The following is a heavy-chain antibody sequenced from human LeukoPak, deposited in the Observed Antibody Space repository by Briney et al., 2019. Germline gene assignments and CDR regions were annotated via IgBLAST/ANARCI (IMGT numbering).Heavy chain of an antibody. Sequence: SETLSLTCTVSGGSISSSSYYWGWIRQPPGKGLEWIGSIYYSGSTYYNPSLKSRVTISVDTSKNQFSLKLSSVTAADTAVYYCARLSMVVGAPQRNGFDYWGQGTLVTVSS. V-gene: IGHV4-39*01. CDR2: IYYSGST. CDR1: GGSISSSSYY. J-gene: IGHJ4*02. CDR3: ARLSMVVGAPQRNGFDY. D-gene: IGHD2-15*01.